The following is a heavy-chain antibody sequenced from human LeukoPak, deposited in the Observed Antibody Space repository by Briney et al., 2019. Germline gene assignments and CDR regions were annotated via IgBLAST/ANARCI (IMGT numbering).Heavy chain of an antibody. CDR3: GRSGRYRPSDL. Sequence: PGGFLRLSCAASGFILSDHYIDWVRQAPGKGLEWVGRTRNKANSYTTEYAASVKGRFTISRDDPKNLLYLQMNSLKSEDTAVYYCGRSGRYRPSDLWGQGTLVTVSS. CDR2: TRNKANSYTT. D-gene: IGHD1-26*01. CDR1: GFILSDHY. V-gene: IGHV3-72*01. J-gene: IGHJ5*02.